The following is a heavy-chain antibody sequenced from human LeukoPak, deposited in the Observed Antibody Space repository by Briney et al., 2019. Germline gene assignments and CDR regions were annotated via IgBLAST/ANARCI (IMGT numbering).Heavy chain of an antibody. CDR2: IYSGGST. J-gene: IGHJ4*02. CDR1: GFTVSSNY. V-gene: IGHV3-66*01. Sequence: PSGGSLRLSCAASGFTVSSNYMSWVRQAPGKGLEWVSVIYSGGSTYYADSVKGRFTISRDNSKNTLYLQMNSLRAEDTAVYYCARDSPGDSSGYYPDYFDYWGQGTLVTVSS. D-gene: IGHD3-22*01. CDR3: ARDSPGDSSGYYPDYFDY.